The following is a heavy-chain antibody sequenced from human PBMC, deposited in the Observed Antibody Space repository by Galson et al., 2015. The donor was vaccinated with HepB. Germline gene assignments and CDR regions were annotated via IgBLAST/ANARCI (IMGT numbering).Heavy chain of an antibody. J-gene: IGHJ6*02. Sequence: SVKVSCKASGYTFTSYYMHWVRQAPGQGLEWMGIINPSGGSTSYAQKFQGRVTMTRDTSTSTVYMELSSLRSEDTAVYYCASMTTVTTRCYYYGMDVWGQGTTVTVSS. CDR2: INPSGGST. CDR1: GYTFTSYY. D-gene: IGHD4-17*01. V-gene: IGHV1-46*01. CDR3: ASMTTVTTRCYYYGMDV.